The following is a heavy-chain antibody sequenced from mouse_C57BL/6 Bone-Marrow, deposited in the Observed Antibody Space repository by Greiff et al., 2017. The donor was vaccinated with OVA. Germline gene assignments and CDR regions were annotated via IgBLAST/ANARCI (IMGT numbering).Heavy chain of an antibody. D-gene: IGHD1-1*01. CDR1: GYNIKDDY. Sequence: EVQLQQSGAELVRPGASVKLSCTASGYNIKDDYMNWVKQRPEQGLEWIGWIDPENGDTEYDSKFQGKATITADTSSNTAYLQLSILTSEDAADYYCTSDYYGSVDYWGQGTTLTVSS. J-gene: IGHJ2*01. CDR2: IDPENGDT. CDR3: TSDYYGSVDY. V-gene: IGHV14-4*01.